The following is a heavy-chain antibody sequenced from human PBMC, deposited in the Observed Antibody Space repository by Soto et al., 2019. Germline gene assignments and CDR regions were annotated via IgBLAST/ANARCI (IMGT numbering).Heavy chain of an antibody. J-gene: IGHJ4*02. Sequence: EVRLVESGGGFVQPGRSLRLSCTVSGFTFDEHSMHWVRQAPGKGLEWVSGINYNGGRVAYVDSVRCRFTIARDNANNWLLLQTNSPSPEDTGLYFCSRGRPRYSGLDTDFDAWGQGT. V-gene: IGHV3-9*01. D-gene: IGHD5-12*01. CDR1: GFTFDEHS. CDR3: SRGRPRYSGLDTDFDA. CDR2: INYNGGRV.